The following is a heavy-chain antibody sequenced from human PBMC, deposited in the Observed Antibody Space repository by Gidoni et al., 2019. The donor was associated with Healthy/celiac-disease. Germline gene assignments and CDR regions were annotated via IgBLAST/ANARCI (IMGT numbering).Heavy chain of an antibody. CDR3: ARDYNYGPVVDY. CDR1: VGSLSNSSYY. V-gene: IGHV4-39*07. J-gene: IGHJ4*02. Sequence: QLQLQESGPGLVKPSETLSLTCTVSVGSLSNSSYYWGWIRQPPGKGLEWIGSIYYSGSTYYNPSLKSRVTISVDTSKNQFSLKLSSVTAADTAVYYCARDYNYGPVVDYWGQGTLVTVSS. CDR2: IYYSGST. D-gene: IGHD1-1*01.